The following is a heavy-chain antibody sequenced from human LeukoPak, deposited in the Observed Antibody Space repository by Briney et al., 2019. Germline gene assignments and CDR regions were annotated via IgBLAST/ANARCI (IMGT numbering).Heavy chain of an antibody. CDR3: ARLIAVAGPYYYYYMDV. J-gene: IGHJ6*03. CDR2: IYPGDSDT. Sequence: GESLKISCKGSGYSFTSYWIGWVRQMPGKGLEWMGIIYPGDSDTRYSPSFQGQVTISADKSISTAYLQWSSLKASDTAMYYCARLIAVAGPYYYYYMDVWGKGTTVTISS. D-gene: IGHD6-19*01. V-gene: IGHV5-51*01. CDR1: GYSFTSYW.